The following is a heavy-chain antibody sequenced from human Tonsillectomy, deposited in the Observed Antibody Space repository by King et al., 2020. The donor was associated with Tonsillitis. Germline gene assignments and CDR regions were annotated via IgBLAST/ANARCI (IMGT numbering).Heavy chain of an antibody. J-gene: IGHJ4*02. Sequence: VQLVESGGGLGKPGGSLRLACAGSVFTCSDYYMSWIRQAPWKGLSWVSYISSSSSYKNNQDSVKGRFTSSRDNAKNSLYLKMNSLRAEDTAVYYCARFMGELLYSFDYWGQGTLVTVSS. CDR2: ISSSSSYK. CDR1: VFTCSDYY. D-gene: IGHD3-10*01. CDR3: ARFMGELLYSFDY. V-gene: IGHV3-11*06.